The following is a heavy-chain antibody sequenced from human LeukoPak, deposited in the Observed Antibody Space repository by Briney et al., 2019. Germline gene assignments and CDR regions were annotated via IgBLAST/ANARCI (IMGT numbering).Heavy chain of an antibody. J-gene: IGHJ4*02. CDR2: IFASGTT. CDR1: GGSISTYS. V-gene: IGHV4-4*07. CDR3: ARGPPTGGGSSRHRGPIVDY. Sequence: SKTLSLTCTVSGGSISTYSWNWIRQPAGKGLEWIGRIFASGTTKYNPSLKSRVTMSVETSKNQFSLKLSSVTAADTAVYYCARGPPTGGGSSRHRGPIVDYWGQGTLVTVSS. D-gene: IGHD2-15*01.